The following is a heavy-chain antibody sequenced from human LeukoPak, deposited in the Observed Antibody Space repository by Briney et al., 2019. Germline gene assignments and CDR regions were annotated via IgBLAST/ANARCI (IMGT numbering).Heavy chain of an antibody. J-gene: IGHJ4*02. V-gene: IGHV2-70*11. CDR2: IDWDDDK. CDR3: AHKGRGSGSYNM. D-gene: IGHD3-10*01. CDR1: GFSLSTSGMC. Sequence: SGPALVKPTQTLTLTCTFSGFSLSTSGMCVSWIRQPPGKALEWLARIDWDDDKYYSTSLKTRLTISKDTSKNQVVLIMTNMDPVDTATYYCAHKGRGSGSYNMWGQGTLVTVSS.